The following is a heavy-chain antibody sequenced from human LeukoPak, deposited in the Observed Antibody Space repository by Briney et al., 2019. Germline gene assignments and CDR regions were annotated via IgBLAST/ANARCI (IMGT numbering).Heavy chain of an antibody. Sequence: PGGSLRLSCAASGFTFSSYAMSWVRQAPGKGLEWVSGISSSGGTTYYADSVKGRFTISRDNSKNTLYLQMNSLRAEDTAVYYCAKDLLVNDYWGQGTLVTVSS. CDR3: AKDLLVNDY. CDR2: ISSSGGTT. J-gene: IGHJ4*02. CDR1: GFTFSSYA. V-gene: IGHV3-23*01.